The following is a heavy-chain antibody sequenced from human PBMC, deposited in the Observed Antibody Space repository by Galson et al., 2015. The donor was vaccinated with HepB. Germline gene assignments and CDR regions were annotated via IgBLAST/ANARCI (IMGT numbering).Heavy chain of an antibody. Sequence: QVQLQESGPGLVKPSQTLSLTCTVSGGSISSGGYYWSWIRQHPGKGLEWIGYIYYSGSTYYNPSLKSRVTISVGTSKNPFSLKLSSVTAADTAVYYCARADSSGYYYELDYWGQGTLVTVSS. CDR1: GGSISSGGYY. CDR2: IYYSGST. V-gene: IGHV4-31*03. D-gene: IGHD3-22*01. J-gene: IGHJ4*02. CDR3: ARADSSGYYYELDY.